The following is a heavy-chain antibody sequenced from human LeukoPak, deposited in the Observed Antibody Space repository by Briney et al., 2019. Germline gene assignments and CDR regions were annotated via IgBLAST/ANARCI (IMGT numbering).Heavy chain of an antibody. CDR3: ARGRPRYCSSTSCLDY. J-gene: IGHJ4*02. V-gene: IGHV1-8*01. Sequence: ASVKVSCKASGYTFTSYDINWVRQATGQGLEWMGWMNPNSGNTGYAQKFQGRVTMTRNTSISTAYMELSSLRSEDTAVYYCARGRPRYCSSTSCLDYWGQGTLVTVSS. D-gene: IGHD2-2*01. CDR2: MNPNSGNT. CDR1: GYTFTSYD.